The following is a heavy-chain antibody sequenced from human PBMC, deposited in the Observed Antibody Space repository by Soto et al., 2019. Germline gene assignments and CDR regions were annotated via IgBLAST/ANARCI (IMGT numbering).Heavy chain of an antibody. CDR2: IIPIFGTA. D-gene: IGHD3-22*01. CDR3: ARGYYYDSSGYYYSSWFDP. J-gene: IGHJ5*02. Sequence: QVQLVQSGAEVKKPGSSVKVSCKASGGTFSSYAISWVRQAPGQGLEWMGGIIPIFGTANYAQKFQGRVTTTADESTSTAYMELSSLRSEDTAVYYCARGYYYDSSGYYYSSWFDPWGQGTLVTVSS. CDR1: GGTFSSYA. V-gene: IGHV1-69*01.